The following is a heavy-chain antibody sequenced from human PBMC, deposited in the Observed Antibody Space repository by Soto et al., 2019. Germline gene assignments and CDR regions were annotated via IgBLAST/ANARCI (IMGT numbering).Heavy chain of an antibody. D-gene: IGHD3-16*01. J-gene: IGHJ3*01. CDR2: IYFSETT. Sequence: TRSVSDANIRNGDYYWSWKSQNPGKGLEWIGYIYFSETTSYNPSLKSRVTISGDKSKNQFSLRLTSVTAADTAVYFCGIVFIITVEGITDPIDAFALLGQGTIDT. CDR1: DANIRNGDYY. CDR3: GIVFIITVEGITDPIDAFAL. V-gene: IGHV4-30-4*08.